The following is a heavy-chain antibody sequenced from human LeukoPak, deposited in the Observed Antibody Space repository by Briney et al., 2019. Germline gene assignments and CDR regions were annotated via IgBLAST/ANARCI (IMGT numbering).Heavy chain of an antibody. CDR1: GGSIRSGDYY. D-gene: IGHD5-24*01. CDR2: IYYSGSA. V-gene: IGHV4-30-4*01. J-gene: IGHJ4*02. Sequence: SQTLSLTCTVSGGSIRSGDYYWSWIRQSPGKDLEWIGYIYYSGSAYYNPSLKSRVTISVDTSRNQFSLKLSSVTAADTAVYYCARDVRSPMATISGIDYWGQRTLVTVSS. CDR3: ARDVRSPMATISGIDY.